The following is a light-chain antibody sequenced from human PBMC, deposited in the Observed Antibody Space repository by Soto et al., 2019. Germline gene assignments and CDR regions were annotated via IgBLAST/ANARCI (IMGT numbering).Light chain of an antibody. J-gene: IGLJ1*01. CDR2: GNS. CDR1: SSNIGAGYD. CDR3: QSYDSSLSGFYV. V-gene: IGLV1-40*01. Sequence: QSVLTQQPSVSGAPGQRVTISCTGSSSNIGAGYDVHWYQQLPGTAPKLLIYGNSNRPSGVPDRFSGSKSGTSASLAITGLQAEDEADYYCQSYDSSLSGFYVFGTG.